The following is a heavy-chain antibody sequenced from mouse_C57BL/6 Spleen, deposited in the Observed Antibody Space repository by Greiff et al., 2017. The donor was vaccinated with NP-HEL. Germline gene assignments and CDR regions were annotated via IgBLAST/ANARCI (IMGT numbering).Heavy chain of an antibody. J-gene: IGHJ2*01. CDR1: GFTFSDYG. Sequence: DVKLVESGGGLVKPGGSLKLSCAASGFTFSDYGMHWVRQAPEKGLEWVAYISSGSSTIYYADTVKGRFTISRDNAKNTLFLQMTSLRSEDTAMYYCARRYDGYYGDYFDYWGQGTTLTVSS. CDR3: ARRYDGYYGDYFDY. CDR2: ISSGSSTI. V-gene: IGHV5-17*01. D-gene: IGHD2-3*01.